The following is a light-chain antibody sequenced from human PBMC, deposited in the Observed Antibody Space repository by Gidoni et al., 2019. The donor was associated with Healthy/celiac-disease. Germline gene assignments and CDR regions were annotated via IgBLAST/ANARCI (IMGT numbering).Light chain of an antibody. CDR1: TLGDKY. Sequence: SYELTQPPSVSVSPGQTASITCSGDTLGDKYACWYQQKPGQSPVLVIYQDNKRPSGIPERFSGSNSGNTATLTISGTQAMDEADYYCQAWDSSTGRVFGGGTKLTVL. CDR2: QDN. CDR3: QAWDSSTGRV. V-gene: IGLV3-1*01. J-gene: IGLJ2*01.